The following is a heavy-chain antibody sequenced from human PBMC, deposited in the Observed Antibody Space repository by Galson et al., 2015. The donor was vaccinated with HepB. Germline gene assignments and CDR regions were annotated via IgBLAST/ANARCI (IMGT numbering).Heavy chain of an antibody. CDR3: ASTEWELLPPDY. J-gene: IGHJ4*02. V-gene: IGHV3-30*04. Sequence: SLRLSCAASGFTFSSYAMHWVRQAPGKGLEWVAVISYDGSNKYYADSVKGRFTISRDNSKNTLYLQMNSLRAEDTAVYYCASTEWELLPPDYWGQGTLVTASS. CDR1: GFTFSSYA. CDR2: ISYDGSNK. D-gene: IGHD1-26*01.